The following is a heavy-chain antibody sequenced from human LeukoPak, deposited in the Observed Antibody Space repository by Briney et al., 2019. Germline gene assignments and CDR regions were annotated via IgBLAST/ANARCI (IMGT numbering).Heavy chain of an antibody. CDR1: GFTFNNHA. V-gene: IGHV3-21*01. CDR2: ISSSSSYI. Sequence: GGSLRLSCAASGFTFNNHAMIWVRQAPGKGLEWVSSISSSSSYIYYADSVKGRFTISRDNAKNSLYLQMNSLRAEDTAVYYCARDTGYDYVWGSYRYRFDYWGQGTLVTVSS. D-gene: IGHD3-16*02. J-gene: IGHJ4*02. CDR3: ARDTGYDYVWGSYRYRFDY.